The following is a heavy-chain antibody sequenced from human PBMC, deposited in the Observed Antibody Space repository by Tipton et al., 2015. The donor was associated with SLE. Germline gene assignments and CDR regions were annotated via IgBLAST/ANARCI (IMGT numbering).Heavy chain of an antibody. CDR1: GHSISSGYS. V-gene: IGHV4-38-2*02. CDR3: ARFLLY. CDR2: IYHSGST. D-gene: IGHD2-15*01. Sequence: LRLSCTVSGHSISSGYSWAWIRQPPGEGLEWIGSIYHSGSTYYNPSLKSRVTISVDTSKNQFSLELHSVTAADTAVYYCARFLLYWGQGTLVTVSS. J-gene: IGHJ4*02.